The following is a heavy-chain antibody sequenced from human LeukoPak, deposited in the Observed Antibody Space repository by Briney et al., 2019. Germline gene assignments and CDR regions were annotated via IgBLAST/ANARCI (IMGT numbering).Heavy chain of an antibody. CDR1: GGSFSDYY. D-gene: IGHD5-24*01. J-gene: IGHJ6*03. CDR2: INHSGNI. V-gene: IGHV4-34*01. Sequence: PSETLSLACAAYGGSFSDYYWGWIRQPPGKGLEWIGEINHSGNIDYNPSLKSRVTISVDTPKNQFSLRLSSVTAADTAVYYCARLKRWLQPLNYYYYYYMDVWGKGTTVTVSS. CDR3: ARLKRWLQPLNYYYYYYMDV.